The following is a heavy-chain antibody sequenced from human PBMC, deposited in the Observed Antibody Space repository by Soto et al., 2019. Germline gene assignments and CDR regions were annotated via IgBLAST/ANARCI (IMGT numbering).Heavy chain of an antibody. CDR2: LSQSGGST. CDR1: GFTFSSYA. D-gene: IGHD2-21*01. CDR3: ARIVYCRGDCLPIFDY. Sequence: GGSLRLSCAASGFTFSSYAMTWVRQAPGKGLEWVSALSQSGGSTYYADSVKGRFTISRDNSKNTLYLQLNSLRAEDTAIYYCARIVYCRGDCLPIFDYWGQGTLVTVSS. J-gene: IGHJ4*02. V-gene: IGHV3-23*01.